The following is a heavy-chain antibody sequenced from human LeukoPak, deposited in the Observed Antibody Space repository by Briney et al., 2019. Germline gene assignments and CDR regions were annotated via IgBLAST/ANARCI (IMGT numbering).Heavy chain of an antibody. CDR2: IYYSGDS. CDR3: ARHENIIMVPSAHVFDY. Sequence: PSDTLSLTRTVSGRSIRSSNYYWGCIREPPGKGLEWFVTIYYSGDSYYTPSLKSRDSISVDTSQNRFSLNVHSVTATHTAVYVCARHENIIMVPSAHVFDYWGQRALDSVSS. D-gene: IGHD2/OR15-2a*01. J-gene: IGHJ4*02. V-gene: IGHV4-39*01. CDR1: GRSIRSSNYY.